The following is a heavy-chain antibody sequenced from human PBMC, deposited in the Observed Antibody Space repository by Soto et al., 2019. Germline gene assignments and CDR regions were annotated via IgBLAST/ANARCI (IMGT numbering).Heavy chain of an antibody. D-gene: IGHD6-19*01. CDR2: ISHSGTYT. CDR3: ARGPISRGSGWYDFDF. CDR1: GFTFSDYY. J-gene: IGHJ4*02. V-gene: IGHV3-11*06. Sequence: QVQLVESGGGLVKPGGSLRLSCAASGFTFSDYYMSWIRQAPGKGLEWVSYISHSGTYTNYADSVKGRFTISRDNAKNSLDLQMNSLRAEDTAVFYCARGPISRGSGWYDFDFWGQGTVVTVSS.